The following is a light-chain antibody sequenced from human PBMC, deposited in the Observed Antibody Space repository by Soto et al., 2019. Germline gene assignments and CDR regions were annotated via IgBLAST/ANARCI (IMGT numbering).Light chain of an antibody. CDR3: CSYAGSSTHF. Sequence: QSALTQPASMSGSPGQSITFSCTGTSSDVGSSNLVSWYQQHPGKAPKLLIYEVSKRPSGVSNRFSGSKSGNTASLTISGLQAEDEADYYCCSYAGSSTHFFGTGTKFTVL. V-gene: IGLV2-23*02. J-gene: IGLJ1*01. CDR2: EVS. CDR1: SSDVGSSNL.